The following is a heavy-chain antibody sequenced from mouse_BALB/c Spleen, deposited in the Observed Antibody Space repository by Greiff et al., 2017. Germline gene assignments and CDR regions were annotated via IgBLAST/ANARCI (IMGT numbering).Heavy chain of an antibody. Sequence: SGPQLVRPGASVKISCKASGYSFTSYWMHWVKQRPEQGLEWIGRIDPYDSETHYNQKFKDKAILTVDKSSSTAYMQLSSLTSEDSAVYYCARGTDYYAMDYWGQGTSVTVSS. CDR2: IDPYDSET. CDR1: GYSFTSYW. CDR3: ARGTDYYAMDY. J-gene: IGHJ4*01. V-gene: IGHV1-74*04.